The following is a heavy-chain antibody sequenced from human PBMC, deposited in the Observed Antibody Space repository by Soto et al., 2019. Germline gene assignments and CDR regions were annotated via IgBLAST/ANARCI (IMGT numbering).Heavy chain of an antibody. J-gene: IGHJ3*02. CDR1: GGSISSYY. Sequence: SETLSLTCTVSGGSISSYYWSWIRQPPGKGLEWIGYIYYSGSTNYNPSLKSRVTISVDTSKNQFSLKLSSVTAADTAVYYCARDRTLDAFDIWGQGTMVTVSS. CDR2: IYYSGST. CDR3: ARDRTLDAFDI. V-gene: IGHV4-59*01.